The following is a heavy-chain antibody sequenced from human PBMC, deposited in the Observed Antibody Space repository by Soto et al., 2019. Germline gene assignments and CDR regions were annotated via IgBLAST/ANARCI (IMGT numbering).Heavy chain of an antibody. J-gene: IGHJ4*02. Sequence: SETLSLTCAVSGGSIISGGYSWSWIRQPPGKGLEWIGYIYHSGSTISKDTAKNTLYLQINSLGAEDTAVYYCARGNTGYGNFDSWGQGTLVTVSS. CDR1: GGSIISGGYS. CDR2: IYHSGST. D-gene: IGHD5-12*01. V-gene: IGHV4-30-2*01. CDR3: S.